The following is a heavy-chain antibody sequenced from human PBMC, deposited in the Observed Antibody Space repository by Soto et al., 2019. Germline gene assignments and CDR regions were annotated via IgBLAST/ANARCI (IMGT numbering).Heavy chain of an antibody. J-gene: IGHJ4*02. Sequence: QVQLQESGPGLVKPSGTLSLTCAVSGGSISSSNWWSWVRQPPGKGLEWIGEIYHSGNTNYNPSLKSRVTMAGDKARNQFSLKLSSVTAADTAVYYCAGRWGEGRVDYWGQGTLVTVSS. V-gene: IGHV4-4*02. CDR2: IYHSGNT. CDR3: AGRWGEGRVDY. CDR1: GGSISSSNW. D-gene: IGHD3-10*01.